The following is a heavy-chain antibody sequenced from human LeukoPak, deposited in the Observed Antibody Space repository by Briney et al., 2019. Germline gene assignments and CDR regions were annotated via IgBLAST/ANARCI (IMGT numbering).Heavy chain of an antibody. CDR3: AKVSHVSVVVAATEGSWSVP. V-gene: IGHV3-23*01. CDR1: GFTFSSYA. D-gene: IGHD2-15*01. Sequence: GGSLRLSCAASGFTFSSYAMSWVRQAPGKGLEWVSAISGSGGSTYYADSVKGRFTISRDNSKNTLYLQMNSLRAEDTAVYYCAKVSHVSVVVAATEGSWSVPWGQGTLVTVSS. J-gene: IGHJ5*02. CDR2: ISGSGGST.